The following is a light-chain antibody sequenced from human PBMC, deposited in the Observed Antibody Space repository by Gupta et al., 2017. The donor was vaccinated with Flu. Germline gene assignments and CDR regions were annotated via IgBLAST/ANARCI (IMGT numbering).Light chain of an antibody. CDR2: RVS. V-gene: IGLV2-14*01. J-gene: IGLJ3*02. CDR1: NSCVDGYGY. CDR3: NSYIRSSPFCWV. Sequence: IASTGTNSCVDGYGYVSKYQHQPRKDPKPMVTRVSNWPSGLCNRFSASKSASTTSLTITGLQAEDEAYYYGNSYIRSSPFCWVFGGGTKVTVL.